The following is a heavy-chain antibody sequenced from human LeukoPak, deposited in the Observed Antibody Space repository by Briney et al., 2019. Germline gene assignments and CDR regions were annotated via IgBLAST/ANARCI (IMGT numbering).Heavy chain of an antibody. V-gene: IGHV3-7*01. CDR3: ARVGIAVAGYFDY. CDR2: IKQDGSEK. D-gene: IGHD6-19*01. Sequence: GGSLRLSCAASGFTFSNYWMSWVRQAPGKGLEWVANIKQDGSEKYYVDSVKGRFTISRDNAKNSLYLKMNSLRAEDTAVYYCARVGIAVAGYFDYWGQGTLVTVSS. J-gene: IGHJ4*02. CDR1: GFTFSNYW.